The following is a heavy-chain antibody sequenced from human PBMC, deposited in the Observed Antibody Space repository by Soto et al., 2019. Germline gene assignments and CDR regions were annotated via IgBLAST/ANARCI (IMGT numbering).Heavy chain of an antibody. CDR3: ARDRAKWKDYYYYGMDV. V-gene: IGHV4-30-4*01. J-gene: IGHJ6*02. Sequence: QVQLQESGPGLVKPSQTLSLTCTVSGGSISSGDDFWTWIRQPPGKGLEWIGYIYYSGSTYYNPSLKSRLTMSVGTSKNQFALKLSSVTAADTAVYYCARDRAKWKDYYYYGMDVWGQGTTVTVSS. CDR2: IYYSGST. CDR1: GGSISSGDDF. D-gene: IGHD1-20*01.